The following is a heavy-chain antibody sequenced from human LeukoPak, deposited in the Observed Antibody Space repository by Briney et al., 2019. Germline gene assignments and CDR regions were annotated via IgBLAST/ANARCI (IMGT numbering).Heavy chain of an antibody. CDR3: ARATLGSSGYSLFDY. Sequence: ASVKVSCKASGYTFTSYYMHWVRQAPGQGLEWMGWINPNSGGTNYAQKFQGRVTMTRDTSISTAYMELSRLRSDDTAVYYCARATLGSSGYSLFDYWGQGTLVTVSS. V-gene: IGHV1-2*02. CDR2: INPNSGGT. CDR1: GYTFTSYY. J-gene: IGHJ4*02. D-gene: IGHD3-22*01.